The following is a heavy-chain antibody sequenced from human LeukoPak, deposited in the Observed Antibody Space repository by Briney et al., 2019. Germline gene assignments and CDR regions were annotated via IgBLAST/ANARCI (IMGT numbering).Heavy chain of an antibody. D-gene: IGHD3-3*01. CDR1: GFTFSNYA. Sequence: PGRSLRLSCAASGFTFSNYAMHWVRQTPGKGLEWVTILSYDGSQTYYADSVKGRFTISRDNSKNTLFLQMNSLRAEDTAVYYCARVGRAYDFWDYLDYWGQGTPVTVSS. J-gene: IGHJ4*02. CDR2: LSYDGSQT. CDR3: ARVGRAYDFWDYLDY. V-gene: IGHV3-30*04.